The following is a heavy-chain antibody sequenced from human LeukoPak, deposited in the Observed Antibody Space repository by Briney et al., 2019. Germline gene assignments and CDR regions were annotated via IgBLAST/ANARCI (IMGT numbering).Heavy chain of an antibody. CDR3: ARHNCSSTSCHHSVDY. Sequence: SETLSLTCTVSGGSISSYYWSWIRQPPGKGLEWIGYIYYSGSTNYNPSLKSRVTISVGTSKNQFSLKLSSVTAADTAVYYCARHNCSSTSCHHSVDYWGQGTLVTVSS. V-gene: IGHV4-59*08. D-gene: IGHD2-2*01. CDR1: GGSISSYY. J-gene: IGHJ4*02. CDR2: IYYSGST.